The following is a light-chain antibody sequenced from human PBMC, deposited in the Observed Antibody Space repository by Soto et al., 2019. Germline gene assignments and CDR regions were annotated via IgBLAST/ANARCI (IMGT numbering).Light chain of an antibody. CDR1: QSISSW. V-gene: IGKV1-5*01. CDR2: DAS. Sequence: DIQMTQSPSTLSASVGDRVTITCRASQSISSWWAWYQQKPGKAPKLLIYDASSLVSGVPSRFSGSGSRTEFALTISRLQPDDFATYYCRQYNSYPYTFGQGTKLESK. J-gene: IGKJ2*01. CDR3: RQYNSYPYT.